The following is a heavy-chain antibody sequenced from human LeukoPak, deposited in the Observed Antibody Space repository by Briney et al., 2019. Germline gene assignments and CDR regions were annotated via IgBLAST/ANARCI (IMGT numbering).Heavy chain of an antibody. J-gene: IGHJ4*02. V-gene: IGHV3-33*01. CDR1: GFSFSSYA. CDR2: IWYDGSNK. D-gene: IGHD3-10*01. Sequence: GGSLRLSCAASGFSFSSYAMHWVRQAPGKGLEWVAVIWYDGSNKYYADSVKGRFTISRDNSMNTLYLQMNSLRAEDTAVYYCAREDWFRFDYWGQGTLVTVSS. CDR3: AREDWFRFDY.